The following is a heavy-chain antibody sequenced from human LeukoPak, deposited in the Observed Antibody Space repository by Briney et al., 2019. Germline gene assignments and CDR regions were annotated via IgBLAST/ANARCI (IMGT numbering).Heavy chain of an antibody. CDR1: GGSVSSGSYY. CDR3: ARDIGIEIDY. CDR2: IYYSGST. J-gene: IGHJ4*02. D-gene: IGHD1-26*01. Sequence: SETLSLTCTVSGGSVSSGSYYWSWSRQPPGKGLEWIGYIYYSGSTNYNPSLKSRVTISVDTSKNQFSLKLSSVTAADTAVYYCARDIGIEIDYWGQGTLVTVSS. V-gene: IGHV4-61*01.